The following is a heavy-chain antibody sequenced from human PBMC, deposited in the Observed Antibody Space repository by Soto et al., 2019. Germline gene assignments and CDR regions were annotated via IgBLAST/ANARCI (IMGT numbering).Heavy chain of an antibody. CDR2: ISYDGNNK. CDR1: GFTFSSYA. J-gene: IGHJ4*02. D-gene: IGHD3-3*01. Sequence: GGSLRLSCAASGFTFSSYAMHWVRQAPGKGLEWVAAISYDGNNKYYADSVKGRFTISRDSSKNTLDLQMNSLRAEDTAVYYCAREGGSGYYPTAFDCWGQGTLVTVSS. V-gene: IGHV3-30-3*01. CDR3: AREGGSGYYPTAFDC.